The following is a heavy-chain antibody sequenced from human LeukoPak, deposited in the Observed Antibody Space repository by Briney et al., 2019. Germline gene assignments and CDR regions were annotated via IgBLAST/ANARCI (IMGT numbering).Heavy chain of an antibody. CDR3: ASPRGDDSGGYYTWYFHH. J-gene: IGHJ1*01. D-gene: IGHD3-22*01. V-gene: IGHV4-39*07. Sequence: PSETLSLTCTVSGGSISSGSSYWSWIRQPPGKGLEWIGSGSTYYNPSLKSRVTISVDTSKNQFSLKLSSMTAADTAVYFCASPRGDDSGGYYTWYFHHWGQGILVTVSS. CDR2: SGST. CDR1: GGSISSGSSY.